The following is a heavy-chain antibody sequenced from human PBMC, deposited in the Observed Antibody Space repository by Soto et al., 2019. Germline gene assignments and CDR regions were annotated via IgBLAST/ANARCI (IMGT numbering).Heavy chain of an antibody. CDR1: GYSFTSYW. Sequence: PGESLKISCKGSGYSFTSYWISWVRQMPGKGLEWVGRIDPSDSYKNYRASFQGHVTISADKSISTAYLQWSSLKASDTAMYYCAGAPRTETLYYYGMDVWGQGTTVTVSS. CDR2: IDPSDSYK. D-gene: IGHD2-21*02. V-gene: IGHV5-10-1*01. CDR3: AGAPRTETLYYYGMDV. J-gene: IGHJ6*02.